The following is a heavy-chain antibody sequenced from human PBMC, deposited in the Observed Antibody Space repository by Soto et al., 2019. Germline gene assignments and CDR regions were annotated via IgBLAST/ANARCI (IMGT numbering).Heavy chain of an antibody. V-gene: IGHV1-69*01. CDR2: IIPLFGTA. CDR3: ATELGENPASPFDA. J-gene: IGHJ4*02. D-gene: IGHD3-10*01. CDR1: GVTFSSET. Sequence: QVQLVQSGADVKKPGSSVKVSCQASGVTFSSETLGWVRQAPGQGLECVGGIIPLFGTASYAQKFQGRVTITADESTNTVYMELSSLRSDDTAVYFCATELGENPASPFDAWGQGTLVPVSS.